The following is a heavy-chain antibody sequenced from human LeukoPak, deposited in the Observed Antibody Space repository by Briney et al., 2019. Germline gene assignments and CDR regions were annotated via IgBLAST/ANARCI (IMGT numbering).Heavy chain of an antibody. CDR2: ISNGET. CDR1: GFPFSRHA. Sequence: GGSLRLSCAASGFPFSRHAMSWVRQPPGKGLEWVSAISNGETYYADSVRGRFTISRDDSKNTVYLQMNSLRDEDTALYYCVREAGYCASVCLKSNWFAPWGPGTLVTVSS. CDR3: VREAGYCASVCLKSNWFAP. V-gene: IGHV3-23*01. D-gene: IGHD2-21*02. J-gene: IGHJ5*02.